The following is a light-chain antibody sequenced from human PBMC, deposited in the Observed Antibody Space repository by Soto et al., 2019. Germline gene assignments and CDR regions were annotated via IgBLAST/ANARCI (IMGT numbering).Light chain of an antibody. V-gene: IGKV1-39*01. CDR3: QQSYSTPRT. CDR1: QSISSY. Sequence: DIQMTRSPSSLSASVGDRVTITCRASQSISSYLNWYQQKPGKAPKLLIYAASSLQSGVPSRFSGSGSGTDFTLTISSLQPEDFATYYCQQSYSTPRTFGQGSKVDIX. CDR2: AAS. J-gene: IGKJ1*01.